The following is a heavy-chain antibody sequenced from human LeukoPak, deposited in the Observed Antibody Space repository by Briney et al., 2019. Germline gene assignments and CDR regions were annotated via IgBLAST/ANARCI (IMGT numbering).Heavy chain of an antibody. CDR1: GFTFSSYA. CDR2: ISGSGGST. CDR3: AKDRLDFWSGYPNWFDP. J-gene: IGHJ5*02. Sequence: PGGSLRLSCAASGFTFSSYAMSWVRQAPGKGLEWVSAISGSGGSTYYADSVKGRFTISRDNSENTLYLQMNSLRAEDTAVYYCAKDRLDFWSGYPNWFDPWGQGTLVTVSS. V-gene: IGHV3-23*01. D-gene: IGHD3-3*01.